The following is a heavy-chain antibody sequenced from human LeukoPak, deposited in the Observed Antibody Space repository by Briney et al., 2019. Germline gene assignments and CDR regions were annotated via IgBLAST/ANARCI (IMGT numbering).Heavy chain of an antibody. V-gene: IGHV3-23*01. CDR3: AKDLAVAGIIRYYFDY. CDR2: ISGSGGST. J-gene: IGHJ4*02. Sequence: GGSLRLSCAASGFTFSSYAMSWVRQAPGKGLEWVSAISGSGGSTYYADSMKGRFTISRDNSKNTLYLQMNSLRAEDTAVYYCAKDLAVAGIIRYYFDYWGQGTLVTVSS. CDR1: GFTFSSYA. D-gene: IGHD6-19*01.